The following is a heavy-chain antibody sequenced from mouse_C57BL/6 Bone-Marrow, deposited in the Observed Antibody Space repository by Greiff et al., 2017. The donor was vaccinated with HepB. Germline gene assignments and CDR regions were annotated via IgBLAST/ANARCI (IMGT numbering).Heavy chain of an antibody. D-gene: IGHD1-1*01. Sequence: VKLQHSGPELVKPGASVKISCKASGYSFTSYYIHWVKQRPGQGLEWIGWIYPGSGNTKYNEKFKGKATLTADTSSSTAYMQLSSLTSEDSAVYYCAKDYYGSYYAMDYWGQGTSVTVSS. CDR3: AKDYYGSYYAMDY. J-gene: IGHJ4*01. V-gene: IGHV1-66*01. CDR2: IYPGSGNT. CDR1: GYSFTSYY.